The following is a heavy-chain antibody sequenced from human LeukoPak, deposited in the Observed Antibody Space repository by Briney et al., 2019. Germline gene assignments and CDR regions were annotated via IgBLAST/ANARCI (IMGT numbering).Heavy chain of an antibody. CDR1: GFTFSSYA. Sequence: GGSLRLSCAASGFTFSSYAMSWVRQAPGKGLERVSTISGSSTSTYYADSVQGRFTVSRDNSKSTLFLQMNSPRAEDTAVYYCAKDLSMAVTGSPFDYWGQGTLVTVSS. V-gene: IGHV3-23*01. J-gene: IGHJ4*02. CDR2: ISGSSTST. CDR3: AKDLSMAVTGSPFDY. D-gene: IGHD6-19*01.